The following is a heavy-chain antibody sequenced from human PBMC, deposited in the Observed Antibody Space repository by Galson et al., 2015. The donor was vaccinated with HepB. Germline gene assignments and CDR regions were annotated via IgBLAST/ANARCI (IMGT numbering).Heavy chain of an antibody. D-gene: IGHD2-8*02. V-gene: IGHV3-23*01. Sequence: SLRLSCAASGFTFSTYAMSWVRQTPGKGLEWVAAISGSDDGTYHAASVRGRFTISRDDSKNTLYLQMNRLRAEDTATYYCAKGMAGSCTRVLCYSFDYWARDPWSPSPQ. CDR3: AKGMAGSCTRVLCYSFDY. CDR1: GFTFSTYA. CDR2: ISGSDDGT. J-gene: IGHJ4*02.